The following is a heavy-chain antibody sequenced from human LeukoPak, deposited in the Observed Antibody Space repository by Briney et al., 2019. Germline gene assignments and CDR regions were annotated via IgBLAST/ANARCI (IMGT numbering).Heavy chain of an antibody. Sequence: ASVKVFCKASGYTFTSYGISWVRQAPGQGLEWMGWISAYNGNTNYAQKLQGRVTMTTDTSTSTAYMELRSLRSDDTAVYYCARGPYCTNGVCYTEVDYWGQGTLVTVSS. D-gene: IGHD2-8*01. V-gene: IGHV1-18*01. CDR3: ARGPYCTNGVCYTEVDY. J-gene: IGHJ4*02. CDR2: ISAYNGNT. CDR1: GYTFTSYG.